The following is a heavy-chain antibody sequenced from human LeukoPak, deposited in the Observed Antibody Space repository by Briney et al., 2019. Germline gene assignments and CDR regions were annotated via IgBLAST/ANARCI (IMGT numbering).Heavy chain of an antibody. CDR3: ARDRGSSSWVTYYYYYGMDV. J-gene: IGHJ6*02. CDR1: GFTVSSNY. D-gene: IGHD6-13*01. V-gene: IGHV3-66*01. Sequence: GGSLRLYCAASGFTVSSNYMSWVRQAPGKGLEWDSVIYSGGSTYYADSVKGRFTISRDNSKNTLYLQMNSLRAADTPVYYCARDRGSSSWVTYYYYYGMDVWGQGITVTVSS. CDR2: IYSGGST.